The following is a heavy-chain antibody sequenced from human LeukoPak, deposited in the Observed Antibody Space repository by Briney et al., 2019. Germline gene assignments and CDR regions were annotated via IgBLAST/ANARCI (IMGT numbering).Heavy chain of an antibody. CDR2: ISGSGGST. V-gene: IGHV3-23*01. D-gene: IGHD1-26*01. CDR1: GFTFSTYS. CDR3: AKDSGNFANYYFDH. J-gene: IGHJ4*02. Sequence: PGGSLRLSCAASGFTFSTYSMNWVRQAPGKGLEWVSAISGSGGSTYYTNSVKGRFIVSRDNSKSTLDLQMDSLRSEDTAMYYCAKDSGNFANYYFDHWGQGTLVNVSS.